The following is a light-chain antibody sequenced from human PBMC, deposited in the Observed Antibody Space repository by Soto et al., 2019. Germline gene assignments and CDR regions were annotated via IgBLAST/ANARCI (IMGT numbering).Light chain of an antibody. CDR2: EVS. J-gene: IGLJ2*01. Sequence: QSALTQPASVSGSPGQSITISCTGTSSDVGGYNYVSWYQQHPGKAPKLIIYEVSDRPSGVSHRFSGSKSGNTASLTISGLQAEDEADYYCNSYTIISANFLFGDGTKLTV. CDR3: NSYTIISANFL. V-gene: IGLV2-14*01. CDR1: SSDVGGYNY.